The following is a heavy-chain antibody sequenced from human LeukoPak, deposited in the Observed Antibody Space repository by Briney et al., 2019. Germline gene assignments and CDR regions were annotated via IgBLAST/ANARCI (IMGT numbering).Heavy chain of an antibody. V-gene: IGHV3-49*04. CDR2: IRSKANGGTT. CDR1: GFTFGDYA. D-gene: IGHD3-3*01. CDR3: TRDSTIFGVVFYYYYYMDV. J-gene: IGHJ6*03. Sequence: GVSLRLSCTASGFTFGDYAMTWVRQAPGKGLEWVGFIRSKANGGTTEYAASVKGRFNISRDDSKSIAYLQMNSLKTEDTAVYYCTRDSTIFGVVFYYYYYMDVWGKGTTVTVSS.